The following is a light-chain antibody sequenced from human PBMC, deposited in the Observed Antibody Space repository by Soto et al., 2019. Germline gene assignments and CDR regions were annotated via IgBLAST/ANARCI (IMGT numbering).Light chain of an antibody. CDR3: SSYAGSNIVV. V-gene: IGLV2-8*01. J-gene: IGLJ2*01. CDR1: RSDVGGYNY. CDR2: DVS. Sequence: QSALTQPTSASGSPGQSVTISCTGSRSDVGGYNYVSWYQQHPGKAPKLMIYDVSKRPSGVPDRFSGSKSGNTASLTVSGLQAEDEADYYCSSYAGSNIVVFGGGTKLTVL.